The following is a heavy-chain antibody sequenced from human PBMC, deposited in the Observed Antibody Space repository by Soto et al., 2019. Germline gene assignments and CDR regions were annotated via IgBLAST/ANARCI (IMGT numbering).Heavy chain of an antibody. D-gene: IGHD1-7*01. Sequence: SETLSLTCAVSGGSISSRNWWSWVRQPPGKGLEWIGEIHHSGSTNPNPPLKSRVTISLDKSENQFSLKVTSLTAADTAVYYCASRDPGTSVDYWGQGTLVTVSS. CDR2: IHHSGST. CDR3: ASRDPGTSVDY. J-gene: IGHJ4*02. CDR1: GGSISSRNW. V-gene: IGHV4-4*02.